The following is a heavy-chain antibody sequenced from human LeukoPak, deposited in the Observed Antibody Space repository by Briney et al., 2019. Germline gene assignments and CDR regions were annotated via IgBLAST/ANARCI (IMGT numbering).Heavy chain of an antibody. V-gene: IGHV3-30*04. D-gene: IGHD6-19*01. CDR2: ISYDGSNK. Sequence: GGSLRLSCTASGFTFSSYPMHWVRQAPGKGLEWVAVISYDGSNKYYVDSVKGRFTISRDNSKNTLYLQMNSLRGEDTAVFYCARVPSSVWHYFDYWGQGTLVTVSS. CDR1: GFTFSSYP. CDR3: ARVPSSVWHYFDY. J-gene: IGHJ4*02.